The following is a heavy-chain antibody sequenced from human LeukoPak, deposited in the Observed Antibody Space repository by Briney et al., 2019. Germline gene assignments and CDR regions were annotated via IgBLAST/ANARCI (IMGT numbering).Heavy chain of an antibody. CDR1: GYTFTSYG. J-gene: IGHJ3*02. D-gene: IGHD2-15*01. CDR2: ISAYNGNT. Sequence: ASVKVSCKASGYTFTSYGISWVRQAPGQGLEWMGWISAYNGNTNYAQKLQGRVTMTTDTSTSTAYMELRSLRSDDTAVYYCARDLVNIVVVVSQVFLGDAFDIWGQGTMVTVSS. CDR3: ARDLVNIVVVVSQVFLGDAFDI. V-gene: IGHV1-18*01.